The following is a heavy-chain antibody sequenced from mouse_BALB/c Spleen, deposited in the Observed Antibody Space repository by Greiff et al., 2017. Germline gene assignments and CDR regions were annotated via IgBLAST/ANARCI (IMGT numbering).Heavy chain of an antibody. V-gene: IGHV2-6-7*01. CDR1: GFSLTGYG. CDR2: IWGDGST. CDR3: ARDDYDGGFAY. J-gene: IGHJ3*01. D-gene: IGHD2-4*01. Sequence: QVQLKQSGPGLVAPSQSLSITCTVSGFSLTGYGVNWVRQPPGKGLEWLGMIWGDGSTDYNSALKSRLSISKDNAKSQVFLKMNNLQTDDTARYYCARDDYDGGFAYWGQGTLVTVSA.